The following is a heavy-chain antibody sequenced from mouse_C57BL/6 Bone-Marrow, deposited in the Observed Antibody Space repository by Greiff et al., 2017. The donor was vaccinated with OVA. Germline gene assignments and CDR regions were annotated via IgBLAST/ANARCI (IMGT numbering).Heavy chain of an antibody. CDR2: INPGSGGT. J-gene: IGHJ2*01. V-gene: IGHV1-54*01. Sequence: QVQLKESGAELVRPGTSVKVSCKASGYAFTNYLIEWVKQRPGQGLEWIGVINPGSGGTNYNEKFKGKATLTADKSSSTAYMQLSSLTSEDSAVYFCAKHFDYWDRGTTLTVSA. CDR3: AKHFDY. CDR1: GYAFTNYL.